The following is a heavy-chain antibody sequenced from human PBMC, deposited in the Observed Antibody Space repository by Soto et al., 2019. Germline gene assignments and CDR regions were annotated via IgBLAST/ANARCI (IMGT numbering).Heavy chain of an antibody. CDR3: SIFLVPHPMYSIVF. Sequence: GGSLKLCCAASGFSFSDYSMNWVRQAPGKGLEWVSFIDLSGTTTYYRDSVKGRFTISKDKSMKTVYLQMNSLRVEDTAIYYCSIFLVPHPMYSIVFWGPGVLVTLFS. J-gene: IGHJ1*01. D-gene: IGHD2-15*01. CDR2: IDLSGTTT. V-gene: IGHV3-23*05. CDR1: GFSFSDYS.